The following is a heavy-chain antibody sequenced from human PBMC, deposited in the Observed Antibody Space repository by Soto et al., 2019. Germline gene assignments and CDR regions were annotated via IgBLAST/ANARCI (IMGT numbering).Heavy chain of an antibody. CDR3: TKDTSGTKDTGGTYYTSDF. V-gene: IGHV3-23*01. J-gene: IGHJ4*02. D-gene: IGHD1-26*01. CDR1: GFSFSSYA. Sequence: EVQLLESGGDLVQPGGSLRLSCAASGFSFSSYAMTWVRQAPGKGLEWVSTITVSGGGTYYPDSVRGRFTISRDNSKNTLYLQMDSLRAEDTAVYFCTKDTSGTKDTGGTYYTSDFWGQGTLVTVSS. CDR2: ITVSGGGT.